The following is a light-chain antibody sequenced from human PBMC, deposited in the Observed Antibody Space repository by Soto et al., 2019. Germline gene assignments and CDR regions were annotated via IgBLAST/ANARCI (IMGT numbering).Light chain of an antibody. CDR1: QSVSSNY. J-gene: IGKJ3*01. CDR3: QQYGGSPPVT. V-gene: IGKV3-20*01. Sequence: EIVLTQSPGTLSLSPGERATLSCRASQSVSSNYLTWYQHKPGQAPRLLIYATSTRATGVPDRFSGSGSGTDFTLTISMLEPEDFAVYYCQQYGGSPPVTFGPGTKVD. CDR2: ATS.